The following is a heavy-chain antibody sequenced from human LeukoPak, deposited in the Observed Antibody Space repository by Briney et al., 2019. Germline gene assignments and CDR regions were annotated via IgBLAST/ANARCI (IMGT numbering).Heavy chain of an antibody. CDR3: ARDPYDSSGYYYSYFDY. D-gene: IGHD3-22*01. V-gene: IGHV1-2*02. CDR1: GYPFTGYY. CDR2: INPNSGGT. J-gene: IGHJ4*02. Sequence: GASVKVSCKASGYPFTGYYLHWVRQAPGQGLEGMGWINPNSGGTKYTQKFQGRVTMTRDTSISTAYMELTRLRYDDTAVYYCARDPYDSSGYYYSYFDYWGQGTLVTVSS.